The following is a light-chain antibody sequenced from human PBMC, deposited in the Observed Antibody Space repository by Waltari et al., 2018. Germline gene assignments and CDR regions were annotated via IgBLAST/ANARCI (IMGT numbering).Light chain of an antibody. J-gene: IGKJ1*01. CDR1: QGIGIW. CDR2: KAS. CDR3: HQCNTYST. Sequence: DIQMTQSPSTLSASVGDTVTITCRASQGIGIWLAWYQQHPGRAPKLLFYKASILQTGVPSRFSGSGSGTEFTLTIGNLQPDDFATYFCHQCNTYSTFGQGTKVEIK. V-gene: IGKV1-5*03.